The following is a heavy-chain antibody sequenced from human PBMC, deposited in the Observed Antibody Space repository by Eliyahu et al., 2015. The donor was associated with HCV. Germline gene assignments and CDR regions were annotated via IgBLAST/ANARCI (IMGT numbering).Heavy chain of an antibody. J-gene: IGHJ4*02. CDR1: GFXFXNYW. Sequence: EVQLVESGGGLVQPGGSLRLSXAAXGFXFXNYWMYWVRXAPGXGLVWVSRINYDXSTTGYADSVKGRFTVSRDNAKNTLDLQMNSLRTEDTAVYYCTRGSDSWGQGTLVTVSS. V-gene: IGHV3-74*01. CDR3: TRGSDS. CDR2: INYDXSTT.